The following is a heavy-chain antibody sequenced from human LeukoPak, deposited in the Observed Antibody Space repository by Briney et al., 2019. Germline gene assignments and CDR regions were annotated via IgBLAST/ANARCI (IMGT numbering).Heavy chain of an antibody. J-gene: IGHJ4*02. V-gene: IGHV4-59*12. CDR1: GGSISSYY. CDR3: ARFYYGSGSHSKGNFDY. Sequence: SETLSLACTVSGGSISSYYWSWIRQPPGKGLEWIGFIYYSGSTNYNPSLKSRVTISVDTSKNQFSLKLSSVTAADTAVYYCARFYYGSGSHSKGNFDYWGQGTLVTVS. CDR2: IYYSGST. D-gene: IGHD3-10*01.